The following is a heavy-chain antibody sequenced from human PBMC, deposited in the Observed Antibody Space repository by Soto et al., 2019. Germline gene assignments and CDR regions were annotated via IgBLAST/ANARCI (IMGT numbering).Heavy chain of an antibody. Sequence: EVQLLESGGGLVQPGGSLRLSCAASGFTFSSYAMNWVRQAPGKGLEWVSTISGSGGSTYYADSVKGRFTISRDNSKNALYLQMNSLRAEDTAVYYCATGRGGHYWYFDLWGRGTVVAVSS. V-gene: IGHV3-23*01. D-gene: IGHD1-26*01. CDR2: ISGSGGST. CDR1: GFTFSSYA. J-gene: IGHJ2*01. CDR3: ATGRGGHYWYFDL.